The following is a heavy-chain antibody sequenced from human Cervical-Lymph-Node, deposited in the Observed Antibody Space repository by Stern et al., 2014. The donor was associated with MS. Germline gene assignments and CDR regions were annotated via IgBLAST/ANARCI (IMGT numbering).Heavy chain of an antibody. CDR2: ITWNSVSV. J-gene: IGHJ4*02. V-gene: IGHV3-9*01. CDR3: AKGSGGSGYYPFALDY. CDR1: GFPFGDYA. D-gene: IGHD3-3*01. Sequence: VQLVESGGGLVQPGRSLRLSCAASGFPFGDYAMHWVRQAPGKGLEWVSGITWNSVSVGYADSVKGRFTISRDNAKNSLYLQMNSLRGDDTALYYCAKGSGGSGYYPFALDYGGQGTLVTVSS.